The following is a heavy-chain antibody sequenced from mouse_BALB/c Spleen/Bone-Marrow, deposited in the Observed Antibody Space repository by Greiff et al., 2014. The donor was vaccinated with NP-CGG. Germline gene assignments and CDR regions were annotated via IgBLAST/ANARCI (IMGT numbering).Heavy chain of an antibody. CDR2: INPGSGGA. CDR1: GYAFTNYL. V-gene: IGHV1-54*01. Sequence: QVQLQQSGAELVRPGTAVNVSCKASGYAFTNYLIEWVKQRPGQGLEWIGVINPGSGGANYNEKFKGKATLTADKSSSTAYMQLSSLTSDDSAVYFCARFERYYFDYWGQGTTLTVSS. J-gene: IGHJ2*01. CDR3: ARFERYYFDY.